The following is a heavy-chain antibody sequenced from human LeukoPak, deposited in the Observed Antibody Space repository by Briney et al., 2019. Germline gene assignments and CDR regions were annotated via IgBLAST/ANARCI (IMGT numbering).Heavy chain of an antibody. D-gene: IGHD3-16*01. Sequence: GGSLRLSCAASGFTFSNAWMSWVRQAPGKGLEWVGRIKSKTDGGTTDYAAPVKGRFTISRDDSKNTLYLQMNSLRAEDTAVYYCAKDASGGEVDYFDYWGQGTLVTVSS. J-gene: IGHJ4*02. CDR3: AKDASGGEVDYFDY. V-gene: IGHV3-15*01. CDR1: GFTFSNAW. CDR2: IKSKTDGGTT.